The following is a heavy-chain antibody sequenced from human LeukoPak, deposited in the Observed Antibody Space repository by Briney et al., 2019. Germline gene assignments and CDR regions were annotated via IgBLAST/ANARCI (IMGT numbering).Heavy chain of an antibody. CDR1: GYSISSGYY. D-gene: IGHD1-26*01. J-gene: IGHJ4*02. CDR3: ARGPIVGATIDY. V-gene: IGHV4-38-2*02. CDR2: IYHSGST. Sequence: SETLSLTCTVSGYSISSGYYWGWIRQPPGKGLEWIGSIYHSGSTDYNPSLKSRVTISVDTSKNQFSLKLRSVTAADTAVYYCARGPIVGATIDYWGQGTLVTVSS.